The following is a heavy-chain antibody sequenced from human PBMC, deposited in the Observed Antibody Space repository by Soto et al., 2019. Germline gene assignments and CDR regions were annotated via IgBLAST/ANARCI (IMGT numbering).Heavy chain of an antibody. V-gene: IGHV5-51*01. CDR3: ARHPGGGYSYGYPFGISVFDY. CDR2: IYPGDSDT. CDR1: GYSFTSYW. J-gene: IGHJ4*02. Sequence: PGASQKISSKGSGYSFTSYWIGWVRQLPGNGLERMGIIYPGDSDTRYSPSFQGQVTISADKSTSTAYLQWSSLKASDTAMYYCARHPGGGYSYGYPFGISVFDYWGQGTLVTVSS. D-gene: IGHD5-18*01.